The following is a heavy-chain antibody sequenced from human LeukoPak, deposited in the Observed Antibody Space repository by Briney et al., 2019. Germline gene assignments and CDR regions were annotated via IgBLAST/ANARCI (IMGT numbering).Heavy chain of an antibody. CDR1: GFTFSNAW. V-gene: IGHV3-15*01. CDR3: TTQLH. CDR2: IKSKTDGGTA. J-gene: IGHJ4*02. Sequence: PGGSLRLSCAASGFTFSNAWMNWVRQAPGKGLEWVGCIKSKTDGGTADYAAPVKGRFTISRDDSKNTLYLQMNSLKTEDTAVYYCTTQLHWGQGTLVTVSS. D-gene: IGHD1-1*01.